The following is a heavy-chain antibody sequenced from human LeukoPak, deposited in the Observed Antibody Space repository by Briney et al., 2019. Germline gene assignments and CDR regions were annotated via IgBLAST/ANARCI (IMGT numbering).Heavy chain of an antibody. CDR3: ARSYSGLTADY. J-gene: IGHJ4*02. V-gene: IGHV3-23*01. Sequence: GGSLRLSCAASGFTFSNYAMSWVRQAPGKGLDWVSAISGSGRTTYYADSVKGRFTISRDNSKNTLYLQMNSLRAEDTAVCYCARSYSGLTADYWGQGTLVTVSS. CDR2: ISGSGRTT. CDR1: GFTFSNYA. D-gene: IGHD1-26*01.